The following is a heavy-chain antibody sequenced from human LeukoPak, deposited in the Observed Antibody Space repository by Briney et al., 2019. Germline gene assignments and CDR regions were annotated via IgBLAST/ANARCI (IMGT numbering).Heavy chain of an antibody. D-gene: IGHD3-22*01. CDR2: IDNAGSIT. V-gene: IGHV3-74*03. Sequence: GGSLRLSCAASGFTFSNYWIHWVRQAPGKGLVRVSRIDNAGSITTYADSVKGRFTISRDNAENTLYLQMNSLRVEDTAVYYCVRSAFHAGSGNYYDYWGQGTLVTVSS. J-gene: IGHJ4*02. CDR3: VRSAFHAGSGNYYDY. CDR1: GFTFSNYW.